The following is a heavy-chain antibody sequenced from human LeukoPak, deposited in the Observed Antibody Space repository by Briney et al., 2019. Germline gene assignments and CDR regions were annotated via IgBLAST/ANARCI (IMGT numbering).Heavy chain of an antibody. CDR2: ISYDGSNK. V-gene: IGHV3-30*03. J-gene: IGHJ6*02. D-gene: IGHD3-3*01. Sequence: GRSLSLSCAASGFTFSSYGMHWVRQAPGKGLEWVAVISYDGSNKYYADSVKGRFTISRDNSKNTLYLQMNSLRAEDTAVYYCARGAYDFWSGYLAYYYGMDVWGQGTTVTVSS. CDR1: GFTFSSYG. CDR3: ARGAYDFWSGYLAYYYGMDV.